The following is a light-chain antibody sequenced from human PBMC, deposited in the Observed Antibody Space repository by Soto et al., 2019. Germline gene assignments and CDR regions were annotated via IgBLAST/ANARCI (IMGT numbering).Light chain of an antibody. V-gene: IGLV3-1*01. J-gene: IGLJ2*01. CDR2: QDG. Sequence: SYELTQPPSVSVSPGQTASITCSGDKLGDKYTSWYQRKPGQSPVVVIYQDGKRPSGIPDRFSGSNSGNTATLTISGTQPLDEADYYCQAWDSSTAVFGGGTKLTVL. CDR1: KLGDKY. CDR3: QAWDSSTAV.